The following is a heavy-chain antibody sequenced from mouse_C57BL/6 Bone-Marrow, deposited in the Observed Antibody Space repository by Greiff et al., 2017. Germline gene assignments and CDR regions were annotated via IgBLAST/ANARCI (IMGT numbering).Heavy chain of an antibody. CDR2: IDPSDSDT. D-gene: IGHD2-1*01. V-gene: IGHV1-52*01. J-gene: IGHJ2*01. CDR1: GYTFTSYW. Sequence: QVQLQQPGAELVRPGSSVKLSCKASGYTFTSYWMHWVKQRPIQGLEWIGNIDPSDSDTHYNQKFKDKATLTVDKSSSTAYMQLSSLTSEDSAVYYCARLGIYYGNSYFDYWGKGTTLTVSS. CDR3: ARLGIYYGNSYFDY.